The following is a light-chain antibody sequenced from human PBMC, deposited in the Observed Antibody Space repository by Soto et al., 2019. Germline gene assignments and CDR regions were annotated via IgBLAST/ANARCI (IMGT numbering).Light chain of an antibody. Sequence: QSALTQPPSVSGSPGQSVTISCTGTSSDVGSYNRVSWYQQPPGTAPKLMIYEVSNRPSGVPDRFSGSKSGNTASLTISGLQAEDEADYYCSLYTNGSTYVFGAGTKVTVL. V-gene: IGLV2-18*01. CDR1: SSDVGSYNR. CDR2: EVS. CDR3: SLYTNGSTYV. J-gene: IGLJ1*01.